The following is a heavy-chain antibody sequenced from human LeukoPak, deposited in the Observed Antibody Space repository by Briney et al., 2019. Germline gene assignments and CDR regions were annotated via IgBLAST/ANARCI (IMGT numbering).Heavy chain of an antibody. CDR1: GYTFTSYY. D-gene: IGHD6-19*01. CDR3: ARELIAVAGLGYYYGMDV. CDR2: INPNSGGT. J-gene: IGHJ6*02. V-gene: IGHV1-2*04. Sequence: ASVKVSCKASGYTFTSYYMHWVRQAPGQGLEWMGWINPNSGGTDYAQKFQGWVTMTRDTSISTAYMELSRLRSDDTAVYYCARELIAVAGLGYYYGMDVWGQGTTVTVSS.